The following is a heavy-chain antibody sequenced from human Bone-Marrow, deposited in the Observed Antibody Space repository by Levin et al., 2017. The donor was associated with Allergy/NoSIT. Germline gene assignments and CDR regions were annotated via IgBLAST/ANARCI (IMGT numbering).Heavy chain of an antibody. CDR3: VKDRSSVDNWNYGGPFES. J-gene: IGHJ4*02. CDR2: IMWNSARM. Sequence: PGGSLRLSCEASGFKFNDFAMHWVRQIPGKGLDWVAGIMWNSARMDYADSVKGRFTISRDNAKKSLYLEMNGLRVEDTAFYYCVKDRSSVDNWNYGGPFESWGQGTLVTVSS. D-gene: IGHD1-7*01. V-gene: IGHV3-9*01. CDR1: GFKFNDFA.